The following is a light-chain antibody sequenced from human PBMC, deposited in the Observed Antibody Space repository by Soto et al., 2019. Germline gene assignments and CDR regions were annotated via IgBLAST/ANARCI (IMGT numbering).Light chain of an antibody. V-gene: IGKV3-11*01. CDR1: QSVSTF. Sequence: EIVLTQSPATLSLSPGERATLSCRASQSVSTFLAWYQQKPGQAPRLLIYDASNRATDSPARFSGSGSATDSTLTISSREPEDFAVYYCQQRGNWPLTFGGGTKVEIK. J-gene: IGKJ4*01. CDR2: DAS. CDR3: QQRGNWPLT.